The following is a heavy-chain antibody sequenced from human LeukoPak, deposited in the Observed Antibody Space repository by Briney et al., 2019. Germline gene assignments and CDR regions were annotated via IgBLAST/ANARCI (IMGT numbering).Heavy chain of an antibody. D-gene: IGHD2-21*02. CDR1: GGSISSYY. Sequence: SETLSLTCTVSGGSISSYYWSWTRQPPGKGLEWIGYIYYSGSTNYNPSLKSRVTISVDTSKNQFSLKLSSVTAADTAVYYCAREVVVTAAFDIWGQGTMVTVSS. V-gene: IGHV4-59*01. CDR3: AREVVVTAAFDI. J-gene: IGHJ3*02. CDR2: IYYSGST.